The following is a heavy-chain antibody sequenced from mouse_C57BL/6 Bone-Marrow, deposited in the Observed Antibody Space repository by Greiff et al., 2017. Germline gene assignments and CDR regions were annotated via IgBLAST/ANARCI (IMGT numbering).Heavy chain of an antibody. CDR2: IDPEGGET. CDR3: TSSLIYYGTNY. V-gene: IGHV14-2*01. D-gene: IGHD1-1*01. Sequence: VQLKESGAELVKPGASVKLSCTASGFNIKDYYIHWVKQRTEQGLEWIGRIDPEGGETKYAPKFKDKATITADTSSNTAYLQRSSLTSEDTAVYYCTSSLIYYGTNYWGQGTTLTVSS. CDR1: GFNIKDYY. J-gene: IGHJ2*01.